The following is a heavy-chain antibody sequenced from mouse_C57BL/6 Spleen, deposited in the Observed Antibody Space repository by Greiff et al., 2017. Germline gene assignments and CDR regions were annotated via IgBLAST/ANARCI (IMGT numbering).Heavy chain of an antibody. CDR2: ISYDGSN. CDR3: AREAPDYYGSYYYAMDY. Sequence: EVQLVESGPGLVKPSQSLSLTCSVTGYSITSGYYWNWIRQFPGNKLEWMGYISYDGSNNYNPSLKNRISITRDTSKNQFFLKLNSVTTEDTATYYCAREAPDYYGSYYYAMDYWGQGTSVTVSS. CDR1: GYSITSGYY. D-gene: IGHD1-1*01. V-gene: IGHV3-6*01. J-gene: IGHJ4*01.